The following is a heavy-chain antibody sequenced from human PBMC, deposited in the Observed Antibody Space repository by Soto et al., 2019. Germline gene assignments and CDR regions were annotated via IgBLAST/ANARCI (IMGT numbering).Heavy chain of an antibody. CDR1: GFSLSTSGVG. Sequence: SGPTLVKPTQTLTLTCTFSGFSLSTSGVGVGWIRQPPGKALEWLALIYWDDDKRYSPSLKSRLTITKDTSKNQVVLTMTNMDPVDTATYYCAHTLAARPFSYYYMDVWGKGTTVTVSS. V-gene: IGHV2-5*02. D-gene: IGHD6-6*01. CDR2: IYWDDDK. J-gene: IGHJ6*03. CDR3: AHTLAARPFSYYYMDV.